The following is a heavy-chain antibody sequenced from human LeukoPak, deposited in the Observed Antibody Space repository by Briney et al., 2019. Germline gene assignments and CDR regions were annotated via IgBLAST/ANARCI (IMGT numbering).Heavy chain of an antibody. CDR3: AISPSGSSSRWFDP. J-gene: IGHJ5*02. CDR1: GGSMNNYY. Sequence: SETLSLTCTVSGGSMNNYYWSWIRQSPGRGLEWVGYIHGSGITNYNPSFKSRVTISVDTSKNQFSLKLSSVTAADTAVYYSAISPSGSSSRWFDPWGQGTLVTVSS. V-gene: IGHV4-59*12. CDR2: IHGSGIT. D-gene: IGHD1-26*01.